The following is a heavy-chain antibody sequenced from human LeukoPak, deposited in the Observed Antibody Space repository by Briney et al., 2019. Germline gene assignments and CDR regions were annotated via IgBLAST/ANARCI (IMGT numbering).Heavy chain of an antibody. CDR1: GYTLTELS. CDR3: GLGIGAFDI. CDR2: ISAYNGNT. J-gene: IGHJ3*02. D-gene: IGHD7-27*01. Sequence: GASVKVSCKVSGYTLTELSMHWVRQAPGQGLEWMGWISAYNGNTNYAQKLQGRVTMTTDTSTSTAYMELRSLRSDDTAVYYCGLGIGAFDIWGQGTMVTVSS. V-gene: IGHV1-18*01.